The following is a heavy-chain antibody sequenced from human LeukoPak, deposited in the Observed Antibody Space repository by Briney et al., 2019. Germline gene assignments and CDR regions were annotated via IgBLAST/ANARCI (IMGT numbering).Heavy chain of an antibody. Sequence: PGGSLRLSCAASGFTFSNTWMNWARQAPGKGLEWVSGISGSGGSTYYADSVKGRFTISRDNSKNTLYLQMNSPRAEDTAVYYCAILPGYSSSWYEVDYWGQGTLVTVSS. CDR2: ISGSGGST. J-gene: IGHJ4*02. CDR1: GFTFSNTW. D-gene: IGHD6-13*01. V-gene: IGHV3-23*01. CDR3: AILPGYSSSWYEVDY.